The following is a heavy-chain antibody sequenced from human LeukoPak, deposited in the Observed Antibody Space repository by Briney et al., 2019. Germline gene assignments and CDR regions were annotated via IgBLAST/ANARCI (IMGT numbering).Heavy chain of an antibody. CDR2: ISYSGST. V-gene: IGHV4-30-4*01. CDR1: GGSISSGDYY. D-gene: IGHD2-2*01. CDR3: ARVRGACSGTSCYYYFVY. Sequence: SETLSLTCTVSGGSISSGDYYWSWIRQPPGKGLEWIGYISYSGSTYYNPSLESRVTVSVDTSKNQSSLRLRSVTAADTAVYYCARVRGACSGTSCYYYFVYWGQGTLVTVSS. J-gene: IGHJ4*02.